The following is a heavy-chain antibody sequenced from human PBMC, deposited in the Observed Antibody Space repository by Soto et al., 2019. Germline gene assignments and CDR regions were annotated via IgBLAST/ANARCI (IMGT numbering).Heavy chain of an antibody. Sequence: QVQLVQAGAEVKKPGASVKVSGKVSGYTLTELSMHWVRQAPGKGLEWMGGFDLEDGETIYAQKFQGRVTMTEDTSTDTAYMEPASVRSEDTAVYYCATDGGIVGAYTWGWGWVDHWGQGTLVTVYS. V-gene: IGHV1-24*01. CDR1: GYTLTELS. D-gene: IGHD1-26*01. CDR2: FDLEDGET. CDR3: ATDGGIVGAYTWGWGWVDH. J-gene: IGHJ5*02.